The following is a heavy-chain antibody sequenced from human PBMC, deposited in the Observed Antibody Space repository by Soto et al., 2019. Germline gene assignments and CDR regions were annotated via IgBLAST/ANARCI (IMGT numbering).Heavy chain of an antibody. Sequence: SVKVSCKASGGTFSSSAINWVRQAPGQGLEWMGGIIPIFNTVNYAQEFQARVTITADDSTSTAYMELSSLTSEDTAVYYCARVRRERMKMIVRVGAFDFWGQGTMVTVSS. V-gene: IGHV1-69*13. CDR1: GGTFSSSA. CDR2: IIPIFNTV. D-gene: IGHD3-22*01. J-gene: IGHJ3*01. CDR3: ARVRRERMKMIVRVGAFDF.